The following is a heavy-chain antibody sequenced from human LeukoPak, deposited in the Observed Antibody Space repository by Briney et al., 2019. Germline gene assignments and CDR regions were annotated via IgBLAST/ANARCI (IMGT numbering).Heavy chain of an antibody. J-gene: IGHJ4*02. CDR2: ISYSGHT. Sequence: PSETLSLTCTVSSGSITNYYWSWIRQSPGKGLEWIAYISYSGHTNFNPSLKSRVTISVDMSKNQFSLNLSSVTAADTAVYYCARGGVVVTDIFHLDSWGQGNLVSVSS. CDR1: SGSITNYY. V-gene: IGHV4-59*01. CDR3: ARGGVVVTDIFHLDS. D-gene: IGHD2-21*02.